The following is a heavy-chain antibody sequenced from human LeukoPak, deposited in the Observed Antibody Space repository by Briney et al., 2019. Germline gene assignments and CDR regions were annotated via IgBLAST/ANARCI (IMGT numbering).Heavy chain of an antibody. Sequence: PSEILSLTCTASGDSISSSSYFGGWIRQPPGKGLEWIGSIYYSGSTSYSPSLKSRVTISVDTSKSQFSLKLSSVTAADTAVYYCARDRRRDGYNFDIWGQGTLVTVSS. CDR2: IYYSGST. V-gene: IGHV4-39*07. D-gene: IGHD5-24*01. J-gene: IGHJ4*02. CDR3: ARDRRRDGYNFDI. CDR1: GDSISSSSYF.